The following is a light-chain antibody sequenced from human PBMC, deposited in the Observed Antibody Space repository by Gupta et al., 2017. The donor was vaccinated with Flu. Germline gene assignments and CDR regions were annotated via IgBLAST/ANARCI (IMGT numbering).Light chain of an antibody. V-gene: IGKV2D-29*01. Sequence: SVTPGHPASIYCKSSQSLLQSDGKTYLYWYLQKPGQPPQHMISEGSKRFFGVPDRFSGSGSGKDFTLKSSRGEAEDVGVYYCRQSIPLYTFGQGTKLEIK. CDR3: RQSIPLYT. CDR2: EGS. J-gene: IGKJ2*01. CDR1: QSLLQSDGKTY.